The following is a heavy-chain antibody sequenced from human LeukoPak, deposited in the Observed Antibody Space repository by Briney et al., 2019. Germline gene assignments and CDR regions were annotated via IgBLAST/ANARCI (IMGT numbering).Heavy chain of an antibody. CDR2: IYTSGDT. Sequence: SETLSLTCSVSGGSFGGYYWNWIRQPAGKGLEWIGRIYTSGDTNYNPSLKSRVTMSIDTSKNQFSLKVSSVTAADTAVYYCARCPVDGSDSSGRRWFDPWGQGTLVTVSS. CDR1: GGSFGGYY. D-gene: IGHD3-22*01. J-gene: IGHJ5*02. V-gene: IGHV4-4*07. CDR3: ARCPVDGSDSSGRRWFDP.